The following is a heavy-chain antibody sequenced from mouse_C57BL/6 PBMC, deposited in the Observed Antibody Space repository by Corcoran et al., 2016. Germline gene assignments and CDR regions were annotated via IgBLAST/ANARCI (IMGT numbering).Heavy chain of an antibody. J-gene: IGHJ2*01. CDR1: GYTFTDYY. V-gene: IGHV1-76*01. CDR2: IYPGSGNT. CDR3: ARRRELTGYFDY. D-gene: IGHD4-1*01. Sequence: QVQLKQSGAELVRPGASVKLSCKASGYTFTDYYINWVKQRPGQGLEWIARIYPGSGNTYYNEKFKGKATLTAEKSSSTAYMQLSSLTSEDSAVYFCARRRELTGYFDYWGQGTTLTVSS.